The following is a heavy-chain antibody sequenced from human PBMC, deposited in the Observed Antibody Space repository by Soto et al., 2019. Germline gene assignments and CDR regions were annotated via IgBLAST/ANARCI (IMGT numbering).Heavy chain of an antibody. CDR1: GGLFSSYP. Sequence: GASVKVSCKASGGLFSSYPISWVRQVPGQGLEWMGGIIPALQTAYYTQRFQGRVTITADESTNTAYMELSSLRSEDTAIYYCARGGSGYTWFNEFWGQGTLVTVSS. D-gene: IGHD3-22*01. V-gene: IGHV1-69*13. CDR3: ARGGSGYTWFNEF. CDR2: IIPALQTA. J-gene: IGHJ4*02.